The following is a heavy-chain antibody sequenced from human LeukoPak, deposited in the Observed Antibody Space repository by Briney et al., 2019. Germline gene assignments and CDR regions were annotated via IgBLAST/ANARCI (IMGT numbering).Heavy chain of an antibody. V-gene: IGHV3-21*01. CDR2: ISSSSSYI. D-gene: IGHD3-22*01. Sequence: PGGSLRLSCAASGFTFSSYSMNWVRQAPGKGLEWVSSISSSSSYIYYADSVKGRFTISRDNAKNSMYLQMNSLRAEDTAVYYCARDIAPGYYYDSSGSLLGYYFDYWGQGTLVTVSS. CDR1: GFTFSSYS. J-gene: IGHJ4*02. CDR3: ARDIAPGYYYDSSGSLLGYYFDY.